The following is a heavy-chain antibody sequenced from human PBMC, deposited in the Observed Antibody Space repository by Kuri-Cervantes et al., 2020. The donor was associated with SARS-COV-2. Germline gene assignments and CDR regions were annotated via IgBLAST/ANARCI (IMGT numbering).Heavy chain of an antibody. J-gene: IGHJ4*02. D-gene: IGHD3-22*01. CDR2: INHSGST. CDR3: ARATHYYDSSGYYSDY. Sequence: SETLSLTCAVYGGSFSGYYWSWIRQPPGKGLEWNGEINHSGSTNYNPSLKSRVTISVYTSKNQFSLKLSSVTAADTAVYYCARATHYYDSSGYYSDYWGQGTLVTVSS. CDR1: GGSFSGYY. V-gene: IGHV4-34*01.